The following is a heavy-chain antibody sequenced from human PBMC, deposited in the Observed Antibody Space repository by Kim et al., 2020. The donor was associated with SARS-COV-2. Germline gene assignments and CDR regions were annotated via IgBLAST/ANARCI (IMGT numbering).Heavy chain of an antibody. Sequence: GGSLRLSCAASGFIFSNYAMMWVRQAPGKGLEWVSSISASGGQTYYAASVKGRATISRDNPTKTLYLQISSASVDDAALYYGAKAFTGPGSWGQGPLVTV. J-gene: IGHJ1*01. V-gene: IGHV3-23*01. CDR1: GFIFSNYA. CDR3: AKAFTGPGS. CDR2: ISASGGQT. D-gene: IGHD5-12*01.